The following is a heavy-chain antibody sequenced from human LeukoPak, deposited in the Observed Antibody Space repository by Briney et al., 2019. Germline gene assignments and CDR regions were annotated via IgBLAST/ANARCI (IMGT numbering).Heavy chain of an antibody. CDR2: ISGSGGST. CDR3: AKLHNLNSDY. CDR1: GFTFNDYA. Sequence: GSLRLSCAASGFTFNDYAMDWVRQAPGKGLEWVSTISGSGGSTYYAGSVKGRFTISRDNSKNTLYLQMNSLRAEDTAVYYCAKLHNLNSDYWGQGTLVTVSS. J-gene: IGHJ4*02. V-gene: IGHV3-23*01. D-gene: IGHD1-14*01.